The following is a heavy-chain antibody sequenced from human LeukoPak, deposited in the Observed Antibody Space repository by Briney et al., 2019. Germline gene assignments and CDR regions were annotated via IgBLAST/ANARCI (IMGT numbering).Heavy chain of an antibody. Sequence: ASVKVSCKASGYTFTGYYMHWVRQAPGQGLEWMGWINPNSGGTNYAQKFQGRVTMTRDTSISTAYMELSRLRSDDTAVHYCARDAYDILTGYWHFDYWGQGTLVTVSS. CDR2: INPNSGGT. CDR1: GYTFTGYY. CDR3: ARDAYDILTGYWHFDY. D-gene: IGHD3-9*01. J-gene: IGHJ4*02. V-gene: IGHV1-2*02.